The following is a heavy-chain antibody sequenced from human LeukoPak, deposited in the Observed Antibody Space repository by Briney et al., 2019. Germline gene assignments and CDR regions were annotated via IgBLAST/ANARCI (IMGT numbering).Heavy chain of an antibody. J-gene: IGHJ4*02. CDR3: ARDRYGDYSADS. CDR2: ISGSGAVT. V-gene: IGHV3-23*01. Sequence: GESLKISCAASGFTFTSYAMSWVRQAPGKGLEWVSGISGSGAVTYYADSVKGRFTISRDTSKNTLYLQMSSLRAEDTALYYCARDRYGDYSADSWGQGTLVTVSS. CDR1: GFTFTSYA. D-gene: IGHD4-17*01.